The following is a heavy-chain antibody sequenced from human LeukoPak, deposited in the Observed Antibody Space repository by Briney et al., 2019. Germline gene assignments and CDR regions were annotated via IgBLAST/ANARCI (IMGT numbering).Heavy chain of an antibody. D-gene: IGHD3-10*01. Sequence: SVKVSCKASGGTFSSYAISWVRQAPGQGLEWMGRIIPIFGTANYAQKFQGRVTITTDESTSTAYMELSSLRSEDTAVYYCVRGGSSRGDRFDYWGQGTLVTVSS. CDR2: IIPIFGTA. V-gene: IGHV1-69*05. J-gene: IGHJ4*02. CDR3: VRGGSSRGDRFDY. CDR1: GGTFSSYA.